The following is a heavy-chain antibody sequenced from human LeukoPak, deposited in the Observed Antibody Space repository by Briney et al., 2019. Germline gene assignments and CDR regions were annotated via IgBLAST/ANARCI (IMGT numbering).Heavy chain of an antibody. CDR2: MNPNSGNT. J-gene: IGHJ5*02. V-gene: IGHV1-8*01. D-gene: IGHD1-7*01. CDR1: GYTFTSYD. Sequence: ASVKVSCKASGYTFTSYDINWVRQATGQGLEWMGWMNPNSGNTGYAQKFQGRVTMTRNTSISTAYMELSSLRSEDTAVHYCATDAFKPSNWNYGAWGQGTLVTVYS. CDR3: ATDAFKPSNWNYGA.